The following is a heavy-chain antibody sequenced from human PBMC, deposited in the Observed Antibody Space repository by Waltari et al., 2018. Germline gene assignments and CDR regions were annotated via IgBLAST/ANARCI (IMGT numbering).Heavy chain of an antibody. Sequence: EVLMVESGGGLVQPGRSLRLSCTTSGFDFGDYGMDWVRQAPGKGLEWVGFIRSKDSGGASEYAASVKGRFTISRDDSKSIVYLQMNSLKVDDTAVYYCTREGWQRVRGSYFDSWGQGTLVTVSS. J-gene: IGHJ4*02. CDR1: GFDFGDYG. CDR2: IRSKDSGGAS. CDR3: TREGWQRVRGSYFDS. D-gene: IGHD3-16*01. V-gene: IGHV3-49*04.